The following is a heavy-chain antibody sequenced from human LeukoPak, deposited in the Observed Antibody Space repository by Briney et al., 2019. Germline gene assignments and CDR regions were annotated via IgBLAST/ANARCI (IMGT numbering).Heavy chain of an antibody. J-gene: IGHJ6*02. CDR2: IDSSSSYI. CDR1: GFPFSSYS. Sequence: GGSLRLSCAASGFPFSSYSMNWVRQAPGKGLEWASSIDSSSSYIYYADSVRGRFTISRDNAKNSLYLQMNSLRAEDTAVYYCARGWQPWGQGTTVTVSS. D-gene: IGHD5-24*01. CDR3: ARGWQP. V-gene: IGHV3-21*01.